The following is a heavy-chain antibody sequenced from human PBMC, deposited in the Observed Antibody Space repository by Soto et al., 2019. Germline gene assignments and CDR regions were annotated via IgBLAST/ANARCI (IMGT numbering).Heavy chain of an antibody. D-gene: IGHD6-19*01. CDR3: AITPSEPWLVRRIYYYGMDV. J-gene: IGHJ6*02. CDR2: ISGSGGST. V-gene: IGHV3-23*01. CDR1: GFTFSSYA. Sequence: EVQLLESGGGLVQPGGSLRLSYAASGFTFSSYAMSWVRQAPGKGLEWVSAISGSGGSTYYADSVKGRFTISRDNSKNTLYLQMNSLRAEDTAVYYCAITPSEPWLVRRIYYYGMDVWGQGTTVTVSS.